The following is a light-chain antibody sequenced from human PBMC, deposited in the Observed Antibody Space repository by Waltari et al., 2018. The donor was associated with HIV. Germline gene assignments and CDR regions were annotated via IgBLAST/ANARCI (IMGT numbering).Light chain of an antibody. CDR2: RNN. V-gene: IGLV1-47*01. CDR3: ATWDDSLIWV. Sequence: QPVLTQPPSASGTPRHGVTISCSGSNSNIGTNPVYWYQHPPGMAPKLLIYRNNRRPSGIPDRFSGSRSGTSASLAISGLRSEDEADYYCATWDDSLIWVFGGGTKLTVL. J-gene: IGLJ3*02. CDR1: NSNIGTNP.